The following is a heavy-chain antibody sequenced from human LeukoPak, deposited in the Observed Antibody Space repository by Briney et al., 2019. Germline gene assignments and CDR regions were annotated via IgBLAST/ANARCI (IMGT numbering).Heavy chain of an antibody. CDR1: GYTFTCYG. V-gene: IGHV1-18*01. CDR3: ARVDSWDTAMVTLDY. J-gene: IGHJ4*02. D-gene: IGHD5-18*01. Sequence: ASVKVSCKASGYTFTCYGISWVRQAPGQGLEWMGWISAYNGNTNYAQKLQGRVTITTDESTSTAYMELSSLRSEDTAVYYCARVDSWDTAMVTLDYWGQGTLVTVSS. CDR2: ISAYNGNT.